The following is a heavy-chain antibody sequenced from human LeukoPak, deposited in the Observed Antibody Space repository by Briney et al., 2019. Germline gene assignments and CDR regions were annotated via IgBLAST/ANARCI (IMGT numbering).Heavy chain of an antibody. CDR3: AKHFGASSGYAFDF. V-gene: IGHV3-23*01. Sequence: GGSLRLSCEASGLTFSNYAMSWVRQAPGKGLEWVSTITASAASTYYTDSVRGRFTISRDNSKSTLYLQMSNLRDEDTAVYYCAKHFGASSGYAFDFWGQGTLVTVSS. D-gene: IGHD5-12*01. CDR2: ITASAAST. J-gene: IGHJ4*02. CDR1: GLTFSNYA.